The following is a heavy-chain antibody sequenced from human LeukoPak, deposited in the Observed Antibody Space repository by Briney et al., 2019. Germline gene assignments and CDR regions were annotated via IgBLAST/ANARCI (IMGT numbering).Heavy chain of an antibody. CDR1: GFTFNNYA. Sequence: GGSLRLSCAASGFTFNNYAMSWVRQAPGKGLEWVSAVSGSGDSYYADSVKGRFTISRDNSKNTLYLQMNSLRAEDTAVYYCAKESVLMVYAIVFTSWFDPWGQGTLVTVSS. D-gene: IGHD2-8*01. CDR2: VSGSGDS. CDR3: AKESVLMVYAIVFTSWFDP. J-gene: IGHJ5*02. V-gene: IGHV3-23*01.